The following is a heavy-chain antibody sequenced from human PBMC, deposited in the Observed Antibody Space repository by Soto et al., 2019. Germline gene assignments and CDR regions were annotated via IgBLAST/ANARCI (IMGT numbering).Heavy chain of an antibody. V-gene: IGHV3-48*02. CDR2: ISSRSSTI. Sequence: EVQLEESGGGLVQPGGSLRLSCAASGFTFSSYSMNWVRQAPEKGLEWVSYISSRSSTIYYADSVKGRFTISRDKAKNSLYLQMNSLRDEDTAVYYCARDQGAGWFGRLFDLWGRGTLVTVSS. J-gene: IGHJ2*01. D-gene: IGHD3-10*01. CDR1: GFTFSSYS. CDR3: ARDQGAGWFGRLFDL.